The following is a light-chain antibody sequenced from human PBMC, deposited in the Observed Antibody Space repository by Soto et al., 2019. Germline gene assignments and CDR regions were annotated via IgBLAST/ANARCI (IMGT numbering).Light chain of an antibody. CDR3: QQSYSSPPT. CDR2: AAS. J-gene: IGKJ1*01. CDR1: QTISHW. Sequence: DIHLTQSPSTLSASVGDRVTITCRASQTISHWLAWYQQKPGKAPKLLIFAASSLQSGVPSRFSGSRSGPDFTLTISSLQPEDFATYYCQQSYSSPPTFGQGTKVDIK. V-gene: IGKV1-39*01.